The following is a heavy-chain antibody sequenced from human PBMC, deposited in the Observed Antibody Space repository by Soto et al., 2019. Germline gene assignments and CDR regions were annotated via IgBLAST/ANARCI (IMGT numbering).Heavy chain of an antibody. Sequence: PGGSLRLSCAASGFTFDDYAMHWVRLAPGRGLEWVSGISWNSGSIGYADSVKGRFTISRENAKNSLYLQMNSLRAEDTALYYCAKVVSYDRSCYYYFDYGGQGALVTVSS. V-gene: IGHV3-9*01. D-gene: IGHD3-22*01. CDR2: ISWNSGSI. CDR1: GFTFDDYA. CDR3: AKVVSYDRSCYYYFDY. J-gene: IGHJ4*02.